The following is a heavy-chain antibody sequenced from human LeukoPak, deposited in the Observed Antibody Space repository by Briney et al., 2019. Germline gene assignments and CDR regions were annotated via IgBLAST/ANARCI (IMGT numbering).Heavy chain of an antibody. CDR1: GGSISDTNYF. CDR3: ARGWYTSAWFHFDY. CDR2: IYYSGST. V-gene: IGHV4-39*07. Sequence: SETLSLTCLVSGGSISDTNYFWGWTRQPPGKGLEWIGNIYYSGSTRYNQSLSSRLTISVDTSKNQFSLRLSSVTAADTAVYYCARGWYTSAWFHFDYWGQGTLVTVSS. D-gene: IGHD6-19*01. J-gene: IGHJ4*02.